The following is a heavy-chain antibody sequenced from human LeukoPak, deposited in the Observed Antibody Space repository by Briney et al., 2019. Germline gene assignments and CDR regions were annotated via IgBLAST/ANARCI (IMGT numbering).Heavy chain of an antibody. CDR3: ARGNYRSSGYYGPFDY. CDR1: GGTFSSYA. V-gene: IGHV1-46*01. J-gene: IGHJ4*02. CDR2: INPSGGST. Sequence: ASVKVSCKASGGTFSSYAISWVRQAPGQGLEWMGIINPSGGSTSYAQKFQGRVTMTREPSTSTVYMELSSPRSEDTAVYYCARGNYRSSGYYGPFDYWGQGTLVTVSS. D-gene: IGHD3-22*01.